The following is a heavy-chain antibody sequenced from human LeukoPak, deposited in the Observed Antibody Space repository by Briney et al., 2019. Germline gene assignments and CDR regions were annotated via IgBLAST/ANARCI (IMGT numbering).Heavy chain of an antibody. Sequence: ASVKVSCKASGYTFTSYGISWVRQAPGQGLEWMGWISAYNGNTNYAQKLQGRVTMTTDTSTSTAYMELRSLRSDDTAVYCCARAVWGAMVPSYFDYWGQGTLVTVSS. V-gene: IGHV1-18*01. D-gene: IGHD5-18*01. CDR3: ARAVWGAMVPSYFDY. J-gene: IGHJ4*02. CDR1: GYTFTSYG. CDR2: ISAYNGNT.